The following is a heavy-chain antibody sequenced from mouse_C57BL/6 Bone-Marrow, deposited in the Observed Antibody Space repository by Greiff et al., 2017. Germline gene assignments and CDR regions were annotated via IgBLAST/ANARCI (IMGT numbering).Heavy chain of an antibody. V-gene: IGHV1-55*01. CDR2: IYPTSGRT. D-gene: IGHD4-1*01. CDR1: GYTFTSYW. Sequence: QVQLQQPGAELVKPGASVKMSCKASGYTFTSYWITWVKQRPGQGLEWIGDIYPTSGRTNYNEKFKSKAILTVDPSSNTAYMQLSSLTSEDSAVFYWARSGPLGRSFDYWGQGTTLTGSS. CDR3: ARSGPLGRSFDY. J-gene: IGHJ2*01.